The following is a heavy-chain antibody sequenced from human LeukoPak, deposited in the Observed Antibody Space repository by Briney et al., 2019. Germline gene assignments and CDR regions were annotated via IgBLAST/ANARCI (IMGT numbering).Heavy chain of an antibody. CDR1: GFTFSSYW. D-gene: IGHD3-3*01. J-gene: IGHJ4*02. CDR3: AKASTYYDFWSGYRGLDY. CDR2: INNDGSKP. V-gene: IGHV3-74*01. Sequence: PGGSLRLSCAASGFTFSSYWMHWVRQAPGKGLVWVSRINNDGSKPIYADSVKRRFTISRDNAKNTLYLQMNSLRAEDTAVYYCAKASTYYDFWSGYRGLDYWGQGTLVTVSS.